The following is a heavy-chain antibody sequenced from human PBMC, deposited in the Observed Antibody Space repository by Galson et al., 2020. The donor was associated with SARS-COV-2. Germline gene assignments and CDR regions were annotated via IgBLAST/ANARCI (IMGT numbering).Heavy chain of an antibody. CDR2: IKSKTDGETT. D-gene: IGHD2-8*02. J-gene: IGHJ1*01. CDR1: RLSFSNAW. Sequence: GGSLRLSCAASRLSFSNAWMSWVRQAPGKGLEWVGRIKSKTDGETTDYAAPVKGRFTISRDDSRDILYLQMNSLKTEDTAVYYCTTDFICTRGVCYNPGDSEYFQRWGQGTLVTVSS. V-gene: IGHV3-15*01. CDR3: TTDFICTRGVCYNPGDSEYFQR.